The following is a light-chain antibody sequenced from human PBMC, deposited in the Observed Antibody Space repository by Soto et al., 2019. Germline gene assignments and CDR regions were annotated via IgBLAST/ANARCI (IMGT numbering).Light chain of an antibody. V-gene: IGKV3-11*01. CDR2: DAS. J-gene: IGKJ1*01. Sequence: EIVLTQSPATLSLSPGERATLSCRASQSISSFLAWYQQKPGQAPRLLIYDASNRATGIPARFSGRGSGTDFTLTISSLEPEDFAVYYCQHYNNWSPWTFGQGTKVEIK. CDR1: QSISSF. CDR3: QHYNNWSPWT.